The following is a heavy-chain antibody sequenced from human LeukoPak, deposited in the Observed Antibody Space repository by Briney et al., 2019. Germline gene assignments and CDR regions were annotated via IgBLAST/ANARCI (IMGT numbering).Heavy chain of an antibody. CDR1: GGTFSSYA. CDR2: IIPIFGTA. Sequence: SVKVSCKASGGTFSSYAISWVRQAPGQGLEWMGGIIPIFGTANYAQKFQGRVTITADKSTSTAYMELSSLRSEDTAVYYCARRAGEYSHPYDYWGQGTLVTVSS. V-gene: IGHV1-69*06. CDR3: ARRAGEYSHPYDY. J-gene: IGHJ4*02. D-gene: IGHD4-17*01.